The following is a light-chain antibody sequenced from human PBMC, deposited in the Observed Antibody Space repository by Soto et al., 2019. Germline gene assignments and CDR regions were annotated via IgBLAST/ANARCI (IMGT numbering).Light chain of an antibody. J-gene: IGKJ5*01. CDR3: QQYGSSRFT. V-gene: IGKV3-20*01. Sequence: EIVLTQSPATLSLSPGERATLSCRASQSVSSSYLACYQQKPGQAPRLLIYGASSRATGIPDRFSGSGSGTDFTLTISSLEPEDFAVYYCQQYGSSRFTFGQGTRLEIK. CDR1: QSVSSSY. CDR2: GAS.